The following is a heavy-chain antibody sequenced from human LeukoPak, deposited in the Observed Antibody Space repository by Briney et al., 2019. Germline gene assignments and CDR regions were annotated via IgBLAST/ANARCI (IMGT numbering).Heavy chain of an antibody. D-gene: IGHD3-10*01. J-gene: IGHJ2*01. CDR3: ALGRVDTDWYFDL. CDR1: GGSASSGSYY. Sequence: PSETLSLTCTVSGGSASSGSYYWSWIRQPPGKGLEWIGYIYYSGSTNYNPSLKSRVTISVDTSKNQFSLKLSSVTAADTAVYYCALGRVDTDWYFDLWGCGTLVTVSS. V-gene: IGHV4-61*01. CDR2: IYYSGST.